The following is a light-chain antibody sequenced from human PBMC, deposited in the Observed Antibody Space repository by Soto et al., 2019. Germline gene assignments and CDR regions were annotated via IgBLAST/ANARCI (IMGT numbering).Light chain of an antibody. J-gene: IGKJ1*01. CDR2: WAS. CDR3: QQFYRVPWT. V-gene: IGKV4-1*01. Sequence: DIVMTQSPDSLAVSLGERATINCKSSQSVLYSSNNKNYLAWYQQKPGQPPKLLIYWASTRESGVPDRFSGSRSGPDFTLTISSLQAEDVAVYYCQQFYRVPWTFGQGTRVEIK. CDR1: QSVLYSSNNKNY.